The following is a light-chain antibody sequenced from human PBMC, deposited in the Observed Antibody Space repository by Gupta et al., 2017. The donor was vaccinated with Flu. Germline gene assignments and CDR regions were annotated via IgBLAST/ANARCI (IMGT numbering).Light chain of an antibody. V-gene: IGKV1-39*01. CDR3: QHTYNSPFA. CDR1: QNIGNS. CDR2: AAT. Sequence: DIRLTQSPSSLSASVGDRVTIPCRASQNIGNSLNWYQQKPGKAPQLLIYAATRLHSGVPSRFSGSGSGTDFTLTISSLQPEDFASYYCQHTYNSPFAFGQGTKVEI. J-gene: IGKJ2*01.